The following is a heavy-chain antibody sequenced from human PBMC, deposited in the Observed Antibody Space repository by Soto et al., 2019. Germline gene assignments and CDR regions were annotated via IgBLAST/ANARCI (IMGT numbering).Heavy chain of an antibody. J-gene: IGHJ4*02. CDR1: GGSFSGYY. V-gene: IGHV4-34*01. Sequence: LSLTCAVYGGSFSGYYWSWIRQPPGKGLEWIGEINHSGSTNYNPSLKSRVTISVDTSKNQFSLKLSSVTAADTAVYYCARVEQWLVLFDYWGQGTLVTVSS. CDR2: INHSGST. CDR3: ARVEQWLVLFDY. D-gene: IGHD6-19*01.